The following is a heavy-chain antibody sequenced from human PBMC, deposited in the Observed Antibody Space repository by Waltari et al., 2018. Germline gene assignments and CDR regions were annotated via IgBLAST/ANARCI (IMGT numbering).Heavy chain of an antibody. V-gene: IGHV3-30*02. J-gene: IGHJ4*02. CDR1: GFNFTLFG. Sequence: QVHLVESGGGVVQPGGSLRLSCAAPGFNFTLFGMHWVRQAPGKGLEWVSLISYDGSNENYAASVKVRFTMSRDNSKKMLYVQMNNLRAEDSAVYYCVKGNEIDYWGQGTLVTVSS. D-gene: IGHD1-1*01. CDR2: ISYDGSNE. CDR3: VKGNEIDY.